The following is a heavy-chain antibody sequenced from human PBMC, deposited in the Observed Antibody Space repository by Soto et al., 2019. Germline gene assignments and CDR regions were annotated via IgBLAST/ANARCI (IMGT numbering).Heavy chain of an antibody. D-gene: IGHD3-16*01. V-gene: IGHV3-23*01. CDR1: VFTFSSYA. CDR2: ISGSGCST. CDR3: ATCGSWGMYYFVH. J-gene: IGHJ4*02. Sequence: GGSLRLSCAASVFTFSSYAMSWVRQAPGKELEWVSAISGSGCSTYYADSVKGRFTISRDNSKNTLYLQMNSLRAEDTAVYYCATCGSWGMYYFVHCGQGTRVTVSS.